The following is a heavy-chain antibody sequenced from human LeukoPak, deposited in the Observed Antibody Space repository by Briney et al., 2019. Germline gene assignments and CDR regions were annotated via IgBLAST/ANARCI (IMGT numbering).Heavy chain of an antibody. CDR3: AKVDGYNSGWYDS. V-gene: IGHV3-9*01. CDR1: GFTFDDYG. CDR2: ISWKSGNI. Sequence: GGSLRLSCAASGFTFDDYGMHWVRQPPGKGLEWVSGISWKSGNIGYADSVKGRFTISRDNAKNSLYLQMNSLRAEDTALYYCAKVDGYNSGWYDSWGQGTLVTVSS. D-gene: IGHD6-19*01. J-gene: IGHJ5*01.